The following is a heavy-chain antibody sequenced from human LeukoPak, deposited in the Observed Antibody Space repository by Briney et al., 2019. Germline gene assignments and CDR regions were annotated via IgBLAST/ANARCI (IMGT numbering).Heavy chain of an antibody. D-gene: IGHD4-17*01. CDR2: ISGGDGST. J-gene: IGHJ4*02. CDR3: AKEPTLTATTYGYFEY. Sequence: GGSLRLSCAASGFTFSSYAMNWVRQAPGKGLEWVSGISGGDGSTYSADAVKGRFTISRDNSKNTLYLRMNSLRVEDTAIYYCAKEPTLTATTYGYFEYWGQGTLVTVSS. CDR1: GFTFSSYA. V-gene: IGHV3-23*01.